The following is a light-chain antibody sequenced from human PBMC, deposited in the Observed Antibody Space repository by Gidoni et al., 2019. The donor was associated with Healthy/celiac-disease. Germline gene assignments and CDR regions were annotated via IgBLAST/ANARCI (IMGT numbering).Light chain of an antibody. CDR2: KAS. V-gene: IGKV1-5*03. J-gene: IGKJ5*01. CDR1: QSISSW. Sequence: IQMTQSPSTLSAAVGDRGTITCRASQSISSWLAWYQQKPGKAPKLLIYKASSLESWVPSRFSGSGSGTEFTLTISSLQPDDFATYYCQQYNSYWITFGQXTRLEIK. CDR3: QQYNSYWIT.